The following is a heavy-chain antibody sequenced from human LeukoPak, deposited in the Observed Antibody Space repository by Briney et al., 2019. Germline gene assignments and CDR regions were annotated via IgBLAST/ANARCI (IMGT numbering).Heavy chain of an antibody. J-gene: IGHJ4*02. CDR1: GYNFKTHA. CDR3: ARAVYYYDSSGPGPDTYYFDY. V-gene: IGHV1-69*04. Sequence: ASVKVSCQTSGYNFKTHAVSWVRQVPGQGLEWMGRIIPILGIANYAQKFQGRVTITADKSTSTAYMELSSLRSEDTAVYYCARAVYYYDSSGPGPDTYYFDYWGQGTLVTVSS. CDR2: IIPILGIA. D-gene: IGHD3-22*01.